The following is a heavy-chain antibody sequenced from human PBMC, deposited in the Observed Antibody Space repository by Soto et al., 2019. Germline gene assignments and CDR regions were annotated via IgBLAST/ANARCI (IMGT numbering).Heavy chain of an antibody. Sequence: GGSLRLSCAASGFTVTSYYMSWVRQAPGKGLEWVSLIYTGGNTNYADSVKGRFTISRDNSKNTLYLQMNSLRAEDTTVYYCARDYYYGSGNYYRADYYHYGMDVWGQGTTVTVSS. V-gene: IGHV3-53*01. CDR1: GFTVTSYY. J-gene: IGHJ6*02. CDR2: IYTGGNT. D-gene: IGHD3-10*01. CDR3: ARDYYYGSGNYYRADYYHYGMDV.